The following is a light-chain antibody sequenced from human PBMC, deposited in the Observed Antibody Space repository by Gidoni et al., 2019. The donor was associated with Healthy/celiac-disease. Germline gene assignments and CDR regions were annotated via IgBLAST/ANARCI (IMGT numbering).Light chain of an antibody. V-gene: IGKV1-39*01. CDR2: AAS. Sequence: QMSQAPSSLSASVGDRVTITCRASQSISSYLNWYQQKPGKAPKLLIYAASSLQSGVPSRFSGSGSGTDFTLTISSLQPEDFATYYCQQSYSTPRTFGQGTKVEIK. J-gene: IGKJ1*01. CDR1: QSISSY. CDR3: QQSYSTPRT.